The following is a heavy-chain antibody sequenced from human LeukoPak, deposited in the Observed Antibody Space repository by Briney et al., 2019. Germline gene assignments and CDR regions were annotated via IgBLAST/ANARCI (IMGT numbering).Heavy chain of an antibody. V-gene: IGHV4-59*12. CDR3: ASSSCSGGSCYPSAWFDP. CDR2: IFYSGST. D-gene: IGHD2-15*01. J-gene: IGHJ5*02. Sequence: SETLSLTCTVSGGSISSYYWSWIRQPPGKGLEWIGYIFYSGSTNYNPSLKSRVTISVDTSKNQFSLKLSSVTAADTAVYYCASSSCSGGSCYPSAWFDPWGQGTLVTVSS. CDR1: GGSISSYY.